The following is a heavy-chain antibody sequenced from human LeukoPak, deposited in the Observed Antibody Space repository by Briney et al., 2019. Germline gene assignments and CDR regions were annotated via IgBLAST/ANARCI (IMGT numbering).Heavy chain of an antibody. V-gene: IGHV3-73*01. CDR2: IRSKANSYAT. J-gene: IGHJ5*02. CDR1: GFTLSGSA. CDR3: TVQAVMRFDP. Sequence: GGSLRLSCAASGFTLSGSAMHWVRQASGKGLEWVGRIRSKANSYATAYAASVKGRFTISRDDSKNTAYLQMNSLKTEDTAVYYCTVQAVMRFDPWGQGTLVTVSS. D-gene: IGHD2-8*01.